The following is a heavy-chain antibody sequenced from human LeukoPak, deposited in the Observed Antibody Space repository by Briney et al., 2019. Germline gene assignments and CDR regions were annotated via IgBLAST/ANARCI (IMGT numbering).Heavy chain of an antibody. CDR1: GFTFSSYS. V-gene: IGHV3-21*01. J-gene: IGHJ6*03. CDR3: ASARYGDSYMDV. CDR2: ISSSSSYI. D-gene: IGHD4-17*01. Sequence: GGSLRLSCAASGFTFSSYSMNWVRQAPGKGLEWVSSISSSSSYIYYADSVKGRFTISRDNAKNSLYLQMNSLRAEDTAVYYCASARYGDSYMDVWGKGSTVTVSS.